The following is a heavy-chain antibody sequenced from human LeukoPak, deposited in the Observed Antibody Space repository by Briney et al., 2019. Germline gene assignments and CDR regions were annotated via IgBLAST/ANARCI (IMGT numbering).Heavy chain of an antibody. J-gene: IGHJ3*02. Sequence: GGSLRLSCAASGFIFSGYWMHCVRQAPGKGLVWVSRINSDGSITSYADSVKGRFTISRDNAKNTLYLQMNSLRAEDTAVYYCAREPVVTKACDIWGQGTMVTVSS. V-gene: IGHV3-74*01. CDR1: GFIFSGYW. CDR3: AREPVVTKACDI. CDR2: INSDGSIT. D-gene: IGHD4-23*01.